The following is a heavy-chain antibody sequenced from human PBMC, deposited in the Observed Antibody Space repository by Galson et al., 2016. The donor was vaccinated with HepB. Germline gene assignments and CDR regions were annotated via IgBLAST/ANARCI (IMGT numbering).Heavy chain of an antibody. CDR3: ARDFDGAFDI. CDR2: IYSAGGT. D-gene: IGHD5-24*01. V-gene: IGHV3-66*01. Sequence: SLRLSCAASGFTVSSNYMTWVRQAPGKGLEWVSLIYSAGGTSYPDSVKGRFTITRDNSKNTLHLQMNNLRAEDTAVYYCARDFDGAFDIWGQGTLVTVSS. CDR1: GFTVSSNY. J-gene: IGHJ3*02.